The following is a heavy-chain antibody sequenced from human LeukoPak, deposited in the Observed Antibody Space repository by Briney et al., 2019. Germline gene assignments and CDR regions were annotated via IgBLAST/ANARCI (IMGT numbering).Heavy chain of an antibody. J-gene: IGHJ4*02. Sequence: PGGSLRLSCAASGFTFSSYEMNWVRQAPGKGLEWVSYISSSSNTMYYADSVKGRFTISGDNAKNSLYLQMNSLRAEDTAVYYCARDALLLWFGESLDYWGQGTLVTVSS. CDR3: ARDALLLWFGESLDY. CDR1: GFTFSSYE. V-gene: IGHV3-48*03. D-gene: IGHD3-10*01. CDR2: ISSSSNTM.